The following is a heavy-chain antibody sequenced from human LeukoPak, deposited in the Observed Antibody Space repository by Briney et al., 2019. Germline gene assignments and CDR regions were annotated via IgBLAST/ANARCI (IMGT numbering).Heavy chain of an antibody. V-gene: IGHV4-38-2*01. CDR1: GYSISSGYY. CDR2: IYHSGST. Sequence: SETLSLTCAVSGYSISSGYYWGWIRQPPGKGLGWIGSIYHSGSTYYNPSLKSRVTISVDTSKNQFSLKLSSVTAADTAVYYCARQTVTLFDYWGQGTLVTVSS. D-gene: IGHD4-17*01. J-gene: IGHJ4*02. CDR3: ARQTVTLFDY.